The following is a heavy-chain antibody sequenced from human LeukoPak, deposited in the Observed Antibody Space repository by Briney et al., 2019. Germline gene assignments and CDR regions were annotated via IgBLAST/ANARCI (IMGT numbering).Heavy chain of an antibody. CDR2: IYYSWST. Sequence: SETLSLTCTVSGGSISSYYWSWIRQPPGKGLEWIGYIYYSWSTNYSPSLKSRVTISVDTYKNQCSMKLSSVTAADTAVYYCARCSSSSCYYVYWGQGTLVTVSS. D-gene: IGHD2-2*01. V-gene: IGHV4-59*01. CDR1: GGSISSYY. J-gene: IGHJ4*02. CDR3: ARCSSSSCYYVY.